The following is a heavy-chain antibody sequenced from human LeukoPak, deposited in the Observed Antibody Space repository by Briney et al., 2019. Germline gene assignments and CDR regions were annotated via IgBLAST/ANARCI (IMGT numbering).Heavy chain of an antibody. CDR1: GYRFTNYW. J-gene: IGHJ4*02. CDR3: ARQRDSGFDFDS. CDR2: IYPSESDT. V-gene: IGHV5-51*01. Sequence: GESLKISCMGSGYRFTNYWIGRVRQVPGSGLEWMGVIYPSESDTRYSPSFQGQVTISADKSIDTAYLQWSSLKASDTAMYYCARQRDSGFDFDSWGQGTLVTVSS. D-gene: IGHD5-12*01.